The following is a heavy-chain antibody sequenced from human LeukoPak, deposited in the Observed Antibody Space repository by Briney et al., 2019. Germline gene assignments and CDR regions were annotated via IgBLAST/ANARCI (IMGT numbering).Heavy chain of an antibody. CDR2: IYPRDGST. J-gene: IGHJ4*02. V-gene: IGHV1-46*01. CDR1: GYTFTSNY. Sequence: ASVRVSCKASGYTFTSNYIHWVRQAPGQGLEWMGMIYPRDGSTSYAQKFQGRVTVTRDTSTSTVHMELSGLRSEDTAVYYCARDQEGFDYWGQGTLVTVSS. CDR3: ARDQEGFDY.